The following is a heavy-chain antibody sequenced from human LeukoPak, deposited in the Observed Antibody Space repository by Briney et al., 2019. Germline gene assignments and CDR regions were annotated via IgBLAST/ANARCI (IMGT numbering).Heavy chain of an antibody. J-gene: IGHJ4*02. CDR1: GFTFSSYS. Sequence: GRSLRLSCAASGFTFSSYSMNWVRQTPGKGLEWVSYISSSSSTIYYADSVKGRFTISRDNAKNSLYLQMNSLRGEDTAVYYCARGRSGWGFDYWGQGTLVTVSS. V-gene: IGHV3-48*01. CDR2: ISSSSSTI. CDR3: ARGRSGWGFDY. D-gene: IGHD6-19*01.